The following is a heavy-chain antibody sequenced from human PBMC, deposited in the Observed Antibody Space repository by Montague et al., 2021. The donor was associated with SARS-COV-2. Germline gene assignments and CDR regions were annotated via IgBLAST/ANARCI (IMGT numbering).Heavy chain of an antibody. D-gene: IGHD3-10*01. Sequence: CAISGDRVSSNSAAWNWIRQSPSRGLEWLGRTYYRSKWYNDYAVSVKSRITINPDASKNQFSLQLNSVTPEDTAVYYCARGLWFGELLYYYYYYGMDVWGQGTTVTVSS. V-gene: IGHV6-1*01. CDR2: TYYRSKWYN. CDR3: ARGLWFGELLYYYYYYGMDV. CDR1: GDRVSSNSAA. J-gene: IGHJ6*02.